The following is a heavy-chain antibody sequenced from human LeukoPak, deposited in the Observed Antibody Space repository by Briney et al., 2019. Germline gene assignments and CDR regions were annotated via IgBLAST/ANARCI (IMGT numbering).Heavy chain of an antibody. J-gene: IGHJ5*02. D-gene: IGHD3-3*02. CDR2: VYHSGYT. Sequence: PSETLSLTCTVSGYSISSSDYWGWIRPPPGKGLEWIGSVYHSGYTYYNPSLKSRVTISVDTSKNQVSLNLSSVTAADTAVYYCARGWSILRGDDWFDPWGQGTLVTVSS. CDR1: GYSISSSDY. V-gene: IGHV4-38-2*02. CDR3: ARGWSILRGDDWFDP.